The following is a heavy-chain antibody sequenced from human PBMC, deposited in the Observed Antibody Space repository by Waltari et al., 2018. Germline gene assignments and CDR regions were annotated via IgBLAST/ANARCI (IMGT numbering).Heavy chain of an antibody. CDR3: AKAGTYSGYDWLDY. CDR1: GFTFSSYG. V-gene: IGHV3-30*18. J-gene: IGHJ4*02. CDR2: IWYDGSKK. Sequence: QVQLVESGGGVVQPGRSLRLSCAASGFTFSSYGMHWVRQAPGKGLEWVAVIWYDGSKKYYADSVKGRFTISRDNSKNTLYLQMNSLRAEDTAVYYCAKAGTYSGYDWLDYWGQGTLVTVSS. D-gene: IGHD5-12*01.